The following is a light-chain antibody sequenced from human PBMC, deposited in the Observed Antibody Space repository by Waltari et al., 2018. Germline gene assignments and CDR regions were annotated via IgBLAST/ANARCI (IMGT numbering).Light chain of an antibody. CDR2: AAS. J-gene: IGKJ5*01. V-gene: IGKV1-27*01. CDR1: QGISKY. CDR3: QTYHSVPRT. Sequence: IHFTQSPSSLSASVGDRVTITCRASQGISKYLAWCQQKPRKVPKLLIYAASTLQSGVTSRFTVSGTRTVFTLTISSLPPDDGATYYGQTYHSVPRTLGPAPRL.